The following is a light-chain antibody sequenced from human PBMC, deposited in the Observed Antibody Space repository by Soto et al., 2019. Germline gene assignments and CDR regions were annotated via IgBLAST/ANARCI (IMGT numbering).Light chain of an antibody. J-gene: IGKJ5*01. V-gene: IGKV3-11*01. Sequence: EIVLTQSPATLSLSPGERATLSCRASQSVSNSLTWYQQKPGQAPRLLIYDASNRAPGIPARFSGSGSETDFTLTISSLEPEDFAVYYCQQRSNWPPITFGQGTRLEIK. CDR3: QQRSNWPPIT. CDR1: QSVSNS. CDR2: DAS.